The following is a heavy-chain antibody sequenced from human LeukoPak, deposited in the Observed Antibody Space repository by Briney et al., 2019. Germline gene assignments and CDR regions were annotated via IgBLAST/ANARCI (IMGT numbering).Heavy chain of an antibody. CDR2: INPNSGVT. J-gene: IGHJ3*02. V-gene: IGHV1-2*02. CDR3: ARACSPRRGTGYDTDAFNI. D-gene: IGHD3/OR15-3a*01. CDR1: GYTFTGSQ. Sequence: ASVKVSCKASGYTFTGSQVHWVRQAPGQGLEWVGWINPNSGVTNYAQNFKARVTMATCTSISTDYMELSGLISNDKAVYYCARACSPRRGTGYDTDAFNIWGQGSMLSVSS.